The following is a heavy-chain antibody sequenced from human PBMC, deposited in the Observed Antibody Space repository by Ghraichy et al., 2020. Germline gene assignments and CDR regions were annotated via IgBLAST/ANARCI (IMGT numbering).Heavy chain of an antibody. CDR3: ARGEYDILTGYFRDY. J-gene: IGHJ4*02. V-gene: IGHV4-34*01. CDR1: GGSFSGYY. CDR2: INHSGST. Sequence: GSLRLSCAVYGGSFSGYYWSWIRQPPGKGLEWIGEINHSGSTNYNPSLKSRVTISVDTSKNQFSLKLSSVTAADTAVYYCARGEYDILTGYFRDYWGQGTLVTVSS. D-gene: IGHD3-9*01.